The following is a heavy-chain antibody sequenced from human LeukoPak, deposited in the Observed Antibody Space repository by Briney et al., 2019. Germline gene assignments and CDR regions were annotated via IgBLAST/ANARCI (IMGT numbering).Heavy chain of an antibody. CDR1: GGSISTYY. Sequence: SETLSLTCSVSGGSISTYYWSWIRQPAGKGLEWIGRIYTSGSTNYNPSLKSRVTISVDTSKNQFSLKLSSVTAADTAVYYCARETEEIYSPSWGPYDYRYNMDVWGRGTTVTVSS. V-gene: IGHV4-4*07. D-gene: IGHD6-13*01. CDR3: ARETEEIYSPSWGPYDYRYNMDV. CDR2: IYTSGST. J-gene: IGHJ6*03.